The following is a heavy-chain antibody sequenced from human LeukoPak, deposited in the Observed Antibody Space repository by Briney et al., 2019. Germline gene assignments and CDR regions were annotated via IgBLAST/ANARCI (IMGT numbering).Heavy chain of an antibody. CDR3: AKIPLGDY. CDR1: GFTFSSYG. J-gene: IGHJ4*02. D-gene: IGHD7-27*01. CDR2: ISYDGSNK. V-gene: IGHV3-30*18. Sequence: GRSLRLSCAASGFTFSSYGMHWVRQAPGKGLGWVAVISYDGSNKYYADSVKGRFTISRDNSKNTLYLQMNSLRAEDTAVYYCAKIPLGDYWGQGTLVTVSS.